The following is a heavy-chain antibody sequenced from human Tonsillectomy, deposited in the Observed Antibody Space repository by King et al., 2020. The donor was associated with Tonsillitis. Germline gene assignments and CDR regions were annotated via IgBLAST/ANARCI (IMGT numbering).Heavy chain of an antibody. J-gene: IGHJ1*01. Sequence: QLQESGPGLVKPSETLSLTCTVSGGSISSSSYYWGWIRQPPGKGLEWIGSIYYSGSTYYNPSLKSRVTISVDTSKNQFSLKLSYVTAADTAVYYCARQGSRYYDSRGYHYDRRAEYFQHWGQGTLVTVSS. CDR1: GGSISSSSYY. D-gene: IGHD3-22*01. CDR2: IYYSGST. V-gene: IGHV4-39*01. CDR3: ARQGSRYYDSRGYHYDRRAEYFQH.